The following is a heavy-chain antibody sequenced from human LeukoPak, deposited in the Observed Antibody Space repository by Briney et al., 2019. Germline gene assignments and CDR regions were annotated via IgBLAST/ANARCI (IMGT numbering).Heavy chain of an antibody. Sequence: PGGSLRLSCAASGFTFGVYWMSWVRQAPGKGLEWVADIKEDGRWEYYVDSVKGRFTISRDNAKNSLYLQMNSLRAEDTAVYYCARVSGVFGGGYCDTTSCLAFDYWGQGTLVAVSS. CDR2: IKEDGRWE. CDR3: ARVSGVFGGGYCDTTSCLAFDY. V-gene: IGHV3-7*01. D-gene: IGHD2-2*01. CDR1: GFTFGVYW. J-gene: IGHJ4*02.